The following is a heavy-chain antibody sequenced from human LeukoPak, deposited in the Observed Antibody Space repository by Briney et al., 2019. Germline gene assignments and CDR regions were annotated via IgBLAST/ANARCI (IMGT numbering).Heavy chain of an antibody. CDR2: ISAYNGNT. CDR1: GYTFTSYG. V-gene: IGHV1-18*04. CDR3: ARGGYDILTGYQFDY. J-gene: IGHJ4*02. D-gene: IGHD3-9*01. Sequence: ASVKVSCKASGYTFTSYGISWARQAPGQGLEWMGWISAYNGNTNYAQKLQGRVTMTTDTSTSTAYMELRSLRSDDTAVYYCARGGYDILTGYQFDYWGQGTLVTVSS.